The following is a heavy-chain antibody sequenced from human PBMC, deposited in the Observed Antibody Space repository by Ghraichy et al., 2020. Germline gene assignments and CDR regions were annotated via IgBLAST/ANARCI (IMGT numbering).Heavy chain of an antibody. V-gene: IGHV4-39*01. Sequence: SETLSLTCTVAGGSISSSSYYWGWIREPPGKGLDWIGSIYYSGSTYYNPSLKSRVTISVATSKNKFSLKLSSVTAADTAVYYCARHATHGSGWYLQSPADYWGKETLVTVSS. CDR2: IYYSGST. CDR3: ARHATHGSGWYLQSPADY. D-gene: IGHD6-19*01. CDR1: GGSISSSSYY. J-gene: IGHJ4*02.